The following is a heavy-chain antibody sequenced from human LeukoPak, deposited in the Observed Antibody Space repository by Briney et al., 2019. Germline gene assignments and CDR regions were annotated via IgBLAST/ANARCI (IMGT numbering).Heavy chain of an antibody. CDR3: ARSIAALGGDV. CDR1: GYTFTSYD. CDR2: MNSNSGNT. Sequence: ASVKVSCKASGYTFTSYDINWVRQATGQGLEWMGWMNSNSGNTGYAQKFQGRVTMTRNTSISIAYMELGSLRYADTAVYYCARSIAALGGDVWGKGTTVTVSS. D-gene: IGHD6-6*01. J-gene: IGHJ6*04. V-gene: IGHV1-8*01.